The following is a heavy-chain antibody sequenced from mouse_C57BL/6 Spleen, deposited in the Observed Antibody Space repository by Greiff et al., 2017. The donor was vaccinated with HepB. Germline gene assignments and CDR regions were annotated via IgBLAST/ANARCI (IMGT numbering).Heavy chain of an antibody. V-gene: IGHV1-61*01. CDR1: GYTFTSYW. D-gene: IGHD1-1*01. CDR3: ARGLLREAMDY. J-gene: IGHJ4*01. CDR2: IYPSDSET. Sequence: QVQLQQPGAELVRPGSSVKLSCKASGYTFTSYWMDWVKQRPGQGLEWIGNIYPSDSETHYNQKFKDKATLTVDKSSSTAYMQLSSLTSEDSAVYYCARGLLREAMDYWGQGTSVTVSS.